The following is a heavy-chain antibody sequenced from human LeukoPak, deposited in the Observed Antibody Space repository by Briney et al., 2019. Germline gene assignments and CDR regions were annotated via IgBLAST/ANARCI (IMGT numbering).Heavy chain of an antibody. CDR1: GDPINSIDW. CDR3: ARAAARPGHNWFDP. CDR2: IYHSGGT. J-gene: IGHJ5*02. V-gene: IGHV4-4*02. Sequence: SETLSLTCAVSGDPINSIDWWSWVRQSPARGLAWIGEIYHSGGTNYNPSLKSRVTISVDKSKNHLSLKLTSVTAADTAVYFCARAAARPGHNWFDPWGQGTLVTVSS. D-gene: IGHD6-6*01.